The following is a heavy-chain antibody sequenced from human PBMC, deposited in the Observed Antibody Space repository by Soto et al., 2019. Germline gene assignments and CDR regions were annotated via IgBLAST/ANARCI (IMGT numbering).Heavy chain of an antibody. Sequence: GGSLRLSCAASGFTFSDYYMNWIRQAPGKGLEWVSYISSGAITIYYADSVKGRFTISRDNAKNSLYLQMNSLRAEDTAVYYCAGQYSSSSVEFWGQGTLVTVSS. J-gene: IGHJ4*02. CDR2: ISSGAITI. V-gene: IGHV3-11*01. CDR3: AGQYSSSSVEF. D-gene: IGHD6-6*01. CDR1: GFTFSDYY.